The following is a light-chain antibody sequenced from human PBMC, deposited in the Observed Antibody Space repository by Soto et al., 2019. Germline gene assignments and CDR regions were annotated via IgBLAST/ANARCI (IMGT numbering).Light chain of an antibody. CDR2: RNN. CDR1: SSNIGSNY. Sequence: QSVLTQPPSASGTPGQRVTLSCSGSSSNIGSNYVYWYQQLPGTAPKLLIYRNNQLPSGVPDRFSGSKSGTSASLAISGLRSEDEADYYCAAWDDSLGWVFGGGTKLTVL. V-gene: IGLV1-47*01. CDR3: AAWDDSLGWV. J-gene: IGLJ3*02.